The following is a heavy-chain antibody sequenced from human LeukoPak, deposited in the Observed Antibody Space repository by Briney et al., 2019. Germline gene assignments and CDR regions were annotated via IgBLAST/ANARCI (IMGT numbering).Heavy chain of an antibody. V-gene: IGHV4-59*12. J-gene: IGHJ6*03. Sequence: PSETLSLTCTVSGGSISSYYWSWIRQPPGKGLEWIGYIYYSGSTNYNPSLKSRVTISVDTSKNQFSLKLSSVTAADTAVYYCARKGYSYGWHYYYMDVWGKGTTVTVSS. CDR1: GGSISSYY. CDR3: ARKGYSYGWHYYYMDV. D-gene: IGHD5-18*01. CDR2: IYYSGST.